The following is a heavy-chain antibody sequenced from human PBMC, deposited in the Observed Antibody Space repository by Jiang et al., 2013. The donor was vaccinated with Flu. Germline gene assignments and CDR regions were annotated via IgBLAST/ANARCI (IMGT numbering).Heavy chain of an antibody. D-gene: IGHD5-12*01. CDR3: ARGRGYSGYTYYYYYGMDV. Sequence: GAEVKKPGASVKVSCKASGYTFTSYDINWVRQATGQGLEWMGWMNPNSGNTGYAQKFQGRVTMTRNTSVSTAYMELSSLRSEDTAVYYCARGRGYSGYTYYYYYGMDVWGQGTTVTVSS. J-gene: IGHJ6*02. CDR2: MNPNSGNT. V-gene: IGHV1-8*02. CDR1: GYTFTSYD.